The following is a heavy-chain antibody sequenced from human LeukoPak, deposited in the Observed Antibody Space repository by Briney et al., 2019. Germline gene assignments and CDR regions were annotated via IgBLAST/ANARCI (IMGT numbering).Heavy chain of an antibody. J-gene: IGHJ4*02. V-gene: IGHV1-2*02. Sequence: GASVKVSYKVFGYTFTDYHMHWVRQAPGQGLEWMGWINPNGGGTNYAQKFQGRVTMTRDTSISTVYMELSRLRSDDTAVYYCARGGLPFDYWGQGTLVTVSS. CDR2: INPNGGGT. CDR1: GYTFTDYH. CDR3: ARGGLPFDY.